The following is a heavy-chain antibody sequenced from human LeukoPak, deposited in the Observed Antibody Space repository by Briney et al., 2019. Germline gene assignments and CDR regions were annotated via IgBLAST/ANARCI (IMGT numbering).Heavy chain of an antibody. Sequence: ASVKVSCKASGYTFTGYYMHWVRQAPGQGLEWMGWINPNSGGTNCAQKFQGRVTMTRDTSISTAYMELSRLRSDDTAVYYCARVPKTSGSYDYWGQGTLVTVSS. J-gene: IGHJ4*02. CDR1: GYTFTGYY. CDR3: ARVPKTSGSYDY. D-gene: IGHD3-10*01. V-gene: IGHV1-2*02. CDR2: INPNSGGT.